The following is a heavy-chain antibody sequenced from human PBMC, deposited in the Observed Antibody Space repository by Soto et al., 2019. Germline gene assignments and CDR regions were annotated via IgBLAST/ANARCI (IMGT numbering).Heavy chain of an antibody. J-gene: IGHJ6*02. Sequence: GGSLRLSCAASGFTFSSYSMNWVRQAPGKGLEWVSSISSSSSYIYYADSVKGRFTISRDNAKNSLYLQMNSLRAEDTAVYYCARDGGPTIFGVVPDYYYGMDVWGQGTTVTVSS. V-gene: IGHV3-21*01. CDR1: GFTFSSYS. CDR3: ARDGGPTIFGVVPDYYYGMDV. CDR2: ISSSSSYI. D-gene: IGHD3-3*01.